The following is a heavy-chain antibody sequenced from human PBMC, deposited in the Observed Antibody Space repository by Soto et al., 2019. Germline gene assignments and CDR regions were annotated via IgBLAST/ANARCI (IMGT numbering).Heavy chain of an antibody. CDR3: ARDYYDSSGYYQVFDY. CDR1: GGTFSSYA. V-gene: IGHV1-69*13. Sequence: ASVKVSCKASGGTFSSYAISWVRQAPGQGLEWMGGIIPIFGTANYAQKFQGRVTITADESTSTAYMELSSLRSEDTAVYYCARDYYDSSGYYQVFDYWGQGTLVTVSS. CDR2: IIPIFGTA. D-gene: IGHD3-22*01. J-gene: IGHJ4*02.